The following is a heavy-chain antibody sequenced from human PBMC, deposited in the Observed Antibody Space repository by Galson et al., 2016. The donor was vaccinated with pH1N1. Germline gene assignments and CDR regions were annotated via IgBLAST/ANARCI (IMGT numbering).Heavy chain of an antibody. CDR3: AHSLYGDYVGWFDP. CDR2: IYWNDDK. Sequence: PALVKPTQTLTLTCTFSGFSLSTSGVSVGWIRQPPGKALEWLALIYWNDDKRYGPSLKSRLTITKDTSKNQVVLTMTNMDPVDTATYYCAHSLYGDYVGWFDPWGQGTLVTVSS. D-gene: IGHD4-17*01. CDR1: GFSLSTSGVS. V-gene: IGHV2-5*01. J-gene: IGHJ5*02.